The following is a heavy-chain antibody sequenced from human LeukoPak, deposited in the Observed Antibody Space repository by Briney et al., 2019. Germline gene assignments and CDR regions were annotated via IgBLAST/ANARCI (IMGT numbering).Heavy chain of an antibody. D-gene: IGHD3-10*01. CDR1: GGSISSSY. Sequence: SETLPLTCTVSGGSISSSYWSWIRQPPGKGLEWIGYIYYSGSTNYSPSLKSRVTISVDTSKNQFSLYLSSVTAADTAVYYCARLGTMVRGFIYYYFDYWGQGTLVTVSS. J-gene: IGHJ4*02. CDR2: IYYSGST. V-gene: IGHV4-59*08. CDR3: ARLGTMVRGFIYYYFDY.